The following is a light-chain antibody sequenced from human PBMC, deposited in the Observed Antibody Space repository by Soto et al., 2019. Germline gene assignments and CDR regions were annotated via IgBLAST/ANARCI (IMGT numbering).Light chain of an antibody. Sequence: QSALTQPASVSGSPGQSITISCTGTSSDVGGYNYVSWYQQHPGKAPKLMIYEVSNRPSGVSNRFSGSKSGNTASLTISGLQGEDAADYYCSHIQAAALFWVFGGGTKLTVL. CDR1: SSDVGGYNY. V-gene: IGLV2-14*01. CDR2: EVS. CDR3: SHIQAAALFWV. J-gene: IGLJ3*02.